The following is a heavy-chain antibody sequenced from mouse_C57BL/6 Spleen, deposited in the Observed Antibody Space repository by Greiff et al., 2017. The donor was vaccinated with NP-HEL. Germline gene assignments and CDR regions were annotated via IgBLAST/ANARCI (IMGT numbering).Heavy chain of an antibody. D-gene: IGHD4-1*01. CDR2: IDPSDSYT. CDR1: GYTFTSYW. J-gene: IGHJ4*01. V-gene: IGHV1-69*01. Sequence: QVQLQQPGAELVMPGASVKLSCKASGYTFTSYWMHWVKQRPGQGLEWIGEIDPSDSYTNYNQKFKGKSTLTVDKSSSTAYMQLSSLTSEDAAVYYCARGGLTVDVRGYAMDDWGQGTSVTVSS. CDR3: ARGGLTVDVRGYAMDD.